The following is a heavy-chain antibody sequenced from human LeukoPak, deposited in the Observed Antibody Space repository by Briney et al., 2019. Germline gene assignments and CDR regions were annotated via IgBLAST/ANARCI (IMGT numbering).Heavy chain of an antibody. Sequence: SETLSLTCTVSGGSISSSSYSWGWIRQPPGKGLEWIGSIYYSGSTYYIPSLKSRVTISVDTSKNQFSLKLSSVTAADTAVYYCASHLPYEPFSEALWRMYRSAFDYWGQGTLVTVSS. CDR2: IYYSGST. J-gene: IGHJ4*02. CDR1: GGSISSSSYS. CDR3: ASHLPYEPFSEALWRMYRSAFDY. V-gene: IGHV4-39*01. D-gene: IGHD3-22*01.